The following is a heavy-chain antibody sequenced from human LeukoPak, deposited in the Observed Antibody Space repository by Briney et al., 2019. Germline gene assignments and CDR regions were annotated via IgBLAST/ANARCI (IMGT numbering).Heavy chain of an antibody. Sequence: PSETLSLTCTVSGGSISSYYWSWIRQPPGKGLEWIGYIYYSGSTNYNPSLKSRVTISVDTSKNQFSLKLSSVTAADTAVYYCAREITGTTGRPYFDYWGQGTLVTVSS. V-gene: IGHV4-59*01. CDR2: IYYSGST. D-gene: IGHD1-20*01. CDR3: AREITGTTGRPYFDY. J-gene: IGHJ4*02. CDR1: GGSISSYY.